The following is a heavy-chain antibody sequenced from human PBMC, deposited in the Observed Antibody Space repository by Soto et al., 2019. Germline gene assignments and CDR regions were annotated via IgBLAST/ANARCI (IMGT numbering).Heavy chain of an antibody. CDR2: INHSGST. V-gene: IGHV4-34*01. J-gene: IGHJ6*02. Sequence: QEQLQQWGAGLLKPSETLSLTCAVYGGSFSGYYWSWIRQPPGKGLEWIGEINHSGSTNYNPSLKSRVTISVDTSKNQFSLKLSSVTAADTAVYYCARATYYYGSGSLRGMDVWGQGTTVTVSS. CDR1: GGSFSGYY. CDR3: ARATYYYGSGSLRGMDV. D-gene: IGHD3-10*01.